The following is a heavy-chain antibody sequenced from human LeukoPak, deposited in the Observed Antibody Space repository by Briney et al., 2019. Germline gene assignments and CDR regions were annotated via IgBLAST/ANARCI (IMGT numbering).Heavy chain of an antibody. D-gene: IGHD5-12*01. Sequence: GGSLRLSCAASGFTFSNAWMSRVRQAPGKGLEWVGRIKSKTDGGTTDYAAPVKGRFTISRDDSKDTLYLQMNSLKTEDTAVYYCTTEYSGYDYFDYWGQGTLVTVSS. CDR3: TTEYSGYDYFDY. J-gene: IGHJ4*02. CDR2: IKSKTDGGTT. CDR1: GFTFSNAW. V-gene: IGHV3-15*01.